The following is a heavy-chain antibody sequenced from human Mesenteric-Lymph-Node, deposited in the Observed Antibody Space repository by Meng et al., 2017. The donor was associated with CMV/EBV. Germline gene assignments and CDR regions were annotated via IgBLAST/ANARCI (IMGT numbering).Heavy chain of an antibody. CDR2: IKEGNGNT. CDR1: YA. V-gene: IGHV1-3*01. J-gene: IGHJ4*02. D-gene: IGHD3-16*02. Sequence: YATPWVSQAACQRLGWMGWIKEGNGNTKYTKKYQGRVSITRNTSASTAYIELSSLRSEDTAVYYCARAEYYDYVWGSYRPRGDLDYWGQGTLVTVSS. CDR3: ARAEYYDYVWGSYRPRGDLDY.